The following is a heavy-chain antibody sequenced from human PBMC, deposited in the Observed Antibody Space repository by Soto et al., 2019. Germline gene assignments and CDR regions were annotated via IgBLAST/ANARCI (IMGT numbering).Heavy chain of an antibody. J-gene: IGHJ5*02. V-gene: IGHV4-34*01. Sequence: QVQLQQWGAGLLKPSETLSLTCAVYGGSFSGYYWSWIRQPPGKGLEWIGEINHSGSTNYNPSLKSRVTISVDTSKNQFSLKLSSVTAADTAVYYCASPSISGYYRRWFDPWGQGTLVTVSS. CDR2: INHSGST. CDR1: GGSFSGYY. CDR3: ASPSISGYYRRWFDP. D-gene: IGHD3-22*01.